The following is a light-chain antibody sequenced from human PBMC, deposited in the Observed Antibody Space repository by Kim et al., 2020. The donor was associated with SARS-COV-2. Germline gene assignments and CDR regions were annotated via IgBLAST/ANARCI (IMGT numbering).Light chain of an antibody. CDR1: QSVSTN. CDR3: QQYNNWPLT. Sequence: EIQMTQSPGTLSVSPGERAILSCRASQSVSTNLAWYQQKIGQAPRLLIYGSTTRATNIPANFSGSGSGTEFTLTISSLQSEDFAVYYCQQYNNWPLTFGGGTKVDIK. J-gene: IGKJ4*01. V-gene: IGKV3-15*01. CDR2: GST.